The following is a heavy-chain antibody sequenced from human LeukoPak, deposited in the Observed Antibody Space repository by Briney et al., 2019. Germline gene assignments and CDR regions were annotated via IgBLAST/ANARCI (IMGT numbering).Heavy chain of an antibody. J-gene: IGHJ4*02. CDR2: ISYDGSNK. V-gene: IGHV3-30*04. CDR3: ARGIDSGSGSYHFDY. CDR1: GFTFSSYA. D-gene: IGHD3-10*01. Sequence: GGSLRLSCAASGFTFSSYAMHWVRQAPGKGLEWVAVISYDGSNKYYADSVKGRFTISRDNSKNTLYLQMNSLRAEDTAVYYCARGIDSGSGSYHFDYWGQGTLVTVSS.